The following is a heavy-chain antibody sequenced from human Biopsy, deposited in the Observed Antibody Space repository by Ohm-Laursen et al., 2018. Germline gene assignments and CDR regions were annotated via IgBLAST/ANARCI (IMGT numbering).Heavy chain of an antibody. CDR2: INSKTGAT. CDR1: SYTFTDYN. Sequence: ASVKVSCKASSYTFTDYNIHWMRQAPGQGLEWLGYINSKTGATNYAQKFQGTVTMTRDTSISTAYLALGSLRSADTAIYYCARDPLNGHKHFDYWGQGTQVTVSS. D-gene: IGHD2-8*01. CDR3: ARDPLNGHKHFDY. J-gene: IGHJ4*02. V-gene: IGHV1-2*02.